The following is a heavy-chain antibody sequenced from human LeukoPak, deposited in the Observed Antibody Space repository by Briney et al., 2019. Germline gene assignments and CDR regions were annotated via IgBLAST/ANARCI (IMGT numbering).Heavy chain of an antibody. CDR3: AKNGHYLDS. CDR1: GFTFINFG. D-gene: IGHD2-8*01. J-gene: IGHJ4*02. Sequence: GGSLRLSCAASGFTFINFGMTWVRQAPGKGLEWVADIKEDGSDKYYVDSVKGRFTISRDNAKNSLYLQMNSLRAEDTAVYYCAKNGHYLDSWGQGTLVTVST. V-gene: IGHV3-7*01. CDR2: IKEDGSDK.